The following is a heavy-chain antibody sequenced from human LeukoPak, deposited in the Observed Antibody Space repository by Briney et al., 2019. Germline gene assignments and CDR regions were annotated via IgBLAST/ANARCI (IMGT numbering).Heavy chain of an antibody. CDR3: ARVRKREYSYGLDY. CDR2: INHSGST. J-gene: IGHJ4*02. V-gene: IGHV4-34*01. CDR1: GGSFSGYY. Sequence: SETLSLTCAVYGGSFSGYYWSWIRQPPGKGLEWIGEINHSGSTNYNPSLKSRVTISVDTSKNQFSLKLSSVTAADTAVYYCARVRKREYSYGLDYWGQGTLVTVSS. D-gene: IGHD5-18*01.